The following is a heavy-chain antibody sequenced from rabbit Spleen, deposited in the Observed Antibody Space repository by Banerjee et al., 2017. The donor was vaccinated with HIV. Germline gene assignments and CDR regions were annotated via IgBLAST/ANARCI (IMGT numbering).Heavy chain of an antibody. CDR1: GFTLSSYYM. CDR3: ARDLAGVVGWNFGL. D-gene: IGHD4-1*01. J-gene: IGHJ6*01. V-gene: IGHV1S45*01. CDR2: INTSHGDT. Sequence: QEQLEESAGGLVQPGGSLRLSCKASGFTLSSYYMNWVRQAPGKGLEWNACINTSHGDTVYANWAKGRFTISKTSSTTMTLQMTIMTAADTATYFCARDLAGVVGWNFGLWGQGTLVTVS.